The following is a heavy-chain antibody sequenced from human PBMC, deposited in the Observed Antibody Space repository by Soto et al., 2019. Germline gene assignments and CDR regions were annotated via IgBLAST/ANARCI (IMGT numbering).Heavy chain of an antibody. CDR1: GGSISSGDYY. CDR2: IYYSGST. CDR3: ARGGVEMATITEFDY. J-gene: IGHJ4*02. V-gene: IGHV4-61*08. Sequence: SETLSLTCTVSGGSISSGDYYWSWIRQPPGKGLEWIGYIYYSGSTNYNPSLKSRVTISVDTSKNQFSLKLSSVTAADTAVYYCARGGVEMATITEFDYWGQGTLVTVSS. D-gene: IGHD5-12*01.